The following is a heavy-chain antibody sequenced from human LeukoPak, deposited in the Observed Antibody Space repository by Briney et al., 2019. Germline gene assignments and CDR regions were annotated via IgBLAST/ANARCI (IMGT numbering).Heavy chain of an antibody. CDR2: IRYDGSNK. J-gene: IGHJ4*02. CDR1: GFTFSSYG. CDR3: AGGYCSSTSCSLSFDY. Sequence: GGSLRLSCAASGFTFSSYGVHWVRQAPGKGLEWVAFIRYDGSNKYYADSVKGRFTISRDNSKNTLYLQMNSLRAEDTAVYYCAGGYCSSTSCSLSFDYWGQGTLVTVSS. D-gene: IGHD2-2*01. V-gene: IGHV3-30*02.